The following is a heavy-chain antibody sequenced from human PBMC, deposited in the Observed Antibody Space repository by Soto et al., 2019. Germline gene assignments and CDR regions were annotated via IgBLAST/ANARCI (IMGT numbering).Heavy chain of an antibody. V-gene: IGHV4-4*07. Sequence: LSLTCTVSGGSISSYYWSWIRQPAGKGLEWIGRIYTSGSTNYNPSLKSRVTMSVDTSKNQFSLKLSSVTAADTAVYYCARDGSSAGLYYYYGMDVWGQGTTVTVSS. CDR2: IYTSGST. CDR1: GGSISSYY. D-gene: IGHD1-26*01. J-gene: IGHJ6*02. CDR3: ARDGSSAGLYYYYGMDV.